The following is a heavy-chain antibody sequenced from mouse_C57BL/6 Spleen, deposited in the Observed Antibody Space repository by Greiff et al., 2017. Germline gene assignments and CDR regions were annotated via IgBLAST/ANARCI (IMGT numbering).Heavy chain of an antibody. V-gene: IGHV1-55*01. CDR1: GYTFTSYW. CDR2: IYPGSGST. J-gene: IGHJ1*03. D-gene: IGHD1-1*01. CDR3: AREEITTVVGGYFDV. Sequence: QVQLQQPGAELVKPGASVKMSRKASGYTFTSYWITWVKQRPGQGLEWIGDIYPGSGSTNYNEKFKSKATLTVDTSSSTAYMQLSSLTSEDSAVYYCAREEITTVVGGYFDVWGTGTTVTVSS.